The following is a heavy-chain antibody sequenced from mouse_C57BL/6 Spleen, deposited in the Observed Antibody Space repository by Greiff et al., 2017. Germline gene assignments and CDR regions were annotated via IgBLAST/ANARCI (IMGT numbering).Heavy chain of an antibody. D-gene: IGHD1-1*01. Sequence: QVQLQQPGAELVKPGASVKLSCKASGYTFTSYWMQWVKQRPGQGLEWIGEIDPSDSYTNYNQKFKGKATLTVDTASSTAYMQLSSLTSEDSAVYYCARSRLLITTVVEDYWGHGPTLTVSS. V-gene: IGHV1-50*01. CDR2: IDPSDSYT. CDR1: GYTFTSYW. CDR3: ARSRLLITTVVEDY. J-gene: IGHJ2*01.